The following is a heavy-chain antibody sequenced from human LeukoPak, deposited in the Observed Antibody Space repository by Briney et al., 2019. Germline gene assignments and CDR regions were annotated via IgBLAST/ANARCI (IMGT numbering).Heavy chain of an antibody. V-gene: IGHV4-39*07. CDR2: IYYSGST. CDR3: ARDNWNGNYFDY. D-gene: IGHD1-1*01. CDR1: GGSISSSSYY. J-gene: IGHJ4*02. Sequence: SETLSLTCTVSGGSISSSSYYWGWIRQPPGKGLEWIGSIYYSGSTYYNPSLKSRVTISVDTSKNQFSLKLSSVTAADTAVYYCARDNWNGNYFDYWGQGTLVTVSS.